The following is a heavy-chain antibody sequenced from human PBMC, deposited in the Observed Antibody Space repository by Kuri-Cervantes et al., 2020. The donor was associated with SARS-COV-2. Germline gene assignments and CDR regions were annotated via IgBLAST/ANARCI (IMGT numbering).Heavy chain of an antibody. Sequence: ASVKVSCKASGYTFSDFHMHWVRQAPGQGLEWVGWINPSSGDTRFAQKFQDRVTLTRDTSISTVYMELNSLRSDDTAVYSCVRQFMGVRMFPLGGLGHWGHGTLVTVSS. CDR2: INPSSGDT. V-gene: IGHV1-2*02. D-gene: IGHD1-26*01. CDR3: VRQFMGVRMFPLGGLGH. CDR1: GYTFSDFH. J-gene: IGHJ4*01.